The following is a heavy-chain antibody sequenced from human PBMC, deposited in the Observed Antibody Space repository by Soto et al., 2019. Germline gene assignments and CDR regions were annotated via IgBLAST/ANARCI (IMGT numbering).Heavy chain of an antibody. Sequence: RASVKVSCNAGGYTFTDYYIQWVRQAPGQGLQYMGWICPKSGNTNYAQKLQGRVTMTTDTATSTAYMELRSLRSDDTAVYYCASSPGPITMTAWGQGTLVTVSS. CDR3: ASSPGPITMTA. D-gene: IGHD3-22*01. J-gene: IGHJ5*02. V-gene: IGHV1-18*04. CDR1: GYTFTDYY. CDR2: ICPKSGNT.